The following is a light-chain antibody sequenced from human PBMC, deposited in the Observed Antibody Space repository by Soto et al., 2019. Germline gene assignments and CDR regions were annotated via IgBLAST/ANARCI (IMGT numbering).Light chain of an antibody. CDR1: QRVSSN. J-gene: IGKJ3*01. V-gene: IGKV3-11*01. CDR2: DTS. CDR3: QQRTNWPRSFT. Sequence: EIVLTQSPATLSLSPGERATLAYGASQRVSSNLAWYQQKPGQAPRLLFYDTSKRATGIPARFSGSGPGTDFTLTISSLEPEDFAVYYCQQRTNWPRSFTFGPGTKVDIK.